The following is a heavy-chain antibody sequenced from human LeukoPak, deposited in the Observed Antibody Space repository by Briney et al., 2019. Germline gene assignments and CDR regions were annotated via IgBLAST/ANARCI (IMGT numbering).Heavy chain of an antibody. CDR2: INPNSGGT. CDR1: GYTFTGYY. V-gene: IGHV1-2*02. CDR3: ARDLYQWLPSTRPRDYYYMDV. Sequence: ASVKVSCKASGYTFTGYYIHWVRQAPGQGLECMGWINPNSGGTNYAQKFRGRVTMTRDTSISTAYMELSSLRSDDTTVYYCARDLYQWLPSTRPRDYYYMDVWGEGTTVTVSS. J-gene: IGHJ6*03. D-gene: IGHD6-19*01.